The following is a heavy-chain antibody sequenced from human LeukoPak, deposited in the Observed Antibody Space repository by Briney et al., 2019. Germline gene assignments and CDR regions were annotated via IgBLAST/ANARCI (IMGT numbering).Heavy chain of an antibody. CDR1: GGSITSSSYY. CDR2: IFYSGST. CDR3: ARQIAVAGEWAFDI. V-gene: IGHV4-39*01. Sequence: SETLSLTCTVSGGSITSSSYYWGWIRQPPGTGLEWIGSIFYSGSTYYNPSLKSRVTISVDTSKTQFSLKLSSVTAADSALYYCARQIAVAGEWAFDIWGQGTMVTVSS. J-gene: IGHJ3*02. D-gene: IGHD6-19*01.